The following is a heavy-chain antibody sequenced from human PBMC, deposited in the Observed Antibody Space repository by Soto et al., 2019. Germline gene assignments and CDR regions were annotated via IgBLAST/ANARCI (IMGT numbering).Heavy chain of an antibody. J-gene: IGHJ6*02. V-gene: IGHV5-51*01. D-gene: IGHD3-9*01. Sequence: GESLNISCKGSGYSFTSYWIGWVRQMPGKVLEWMGIIYPGDSDTRYSPSFQGQVTISADKSISTAYLQWSSLKASDTAMYYCARVSVDWLVYYYYGMDVWGQGTTVTVSS. CDR2: IYPGDSDT. CDR1: GYSFTSYW. CDR3: ARVSVDWLVYYYYGMDV.